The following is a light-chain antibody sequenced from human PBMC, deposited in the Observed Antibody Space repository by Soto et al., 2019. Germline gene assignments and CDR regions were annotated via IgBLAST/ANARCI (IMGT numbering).Light chain of an antibody. Sequence: IQLTQSPSSLSAAIGDRVTITCRASRGINTYVNWYQQKPGKAPKLLIFSASNLQGGVPSRFSGSGSGTDFTLTISSLQPEDVATYYCQKYNSAPWTFGQGTKVDI. CDR1: RGINTY. J-gene: IGKJ1*01. CDR3: QKYNSAPWT. V-gene: IGKV1-39*01. CDR2: SAS.